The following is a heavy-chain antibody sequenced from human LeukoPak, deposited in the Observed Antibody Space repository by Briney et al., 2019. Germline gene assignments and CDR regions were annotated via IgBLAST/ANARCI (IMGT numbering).Heavy chain of an antibody. CDR1: GFTFSDFA. V-gene: IGHV3-23*01. J-gene: IGHJ4*02. CDR2: ITGNGDNA. Sequence: GGSLRLSCAASGFTFSDFALRWVRQAPGKGLEWVSGITGNGDNAFYADSVKGRFTTSRDNSKNTLFLQMNSLRAEDTAIYYCTRVGYIDEGIDYWGQGTLVTVSS. CDR3: TRVGYIDEGIDY. D-gene: IGHD5-24*01.